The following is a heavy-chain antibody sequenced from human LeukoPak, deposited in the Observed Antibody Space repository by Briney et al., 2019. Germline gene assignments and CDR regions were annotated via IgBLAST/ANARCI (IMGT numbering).Heavy chain of an antibody. D-gene: IGHD6-19*01. CDR1: GFTFSSYA. V-gene: IGHV3-30-3*01. Sequence: GRSLRLSCAASGFTFSSYAMHWVRQAPGKGLEWVAVISYDGSNKYYADSVKGRFTISRDNSKNTLYLQMNSLRAEDTAVYYCARGRPEAVAGVYYYYGMGVWGQGTTVTVSS. CDR2: ISYDGSNK. CDR3: ARGRPEAVAGVYYYYGMGV. J-gene: IGHJ6*02.